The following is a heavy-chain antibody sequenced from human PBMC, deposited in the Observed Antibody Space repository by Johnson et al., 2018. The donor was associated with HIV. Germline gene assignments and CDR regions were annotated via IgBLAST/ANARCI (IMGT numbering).Heavy chain of an antibody. CDR1: GFTFSFYW. J-gene: IGHJ3*02. CDR2: IKQDGSEK. Sequence: VKLVESGGGLVQPGGSLRLSCAASGFTFSFYWMTWVRQAPGKGLEWVANIKQDGSEKYYVDSVKGRFTISRDNAKKSLYLQMNSLRAEDTAVYYCARDGPRHYYDSGSSDAFDIWGQGTMVTVSS. CDR3: ARDGPRHYYDSGSSDAFDI. D-gene: IGHD3-10*01. V-gene: IGHV3-7*01.